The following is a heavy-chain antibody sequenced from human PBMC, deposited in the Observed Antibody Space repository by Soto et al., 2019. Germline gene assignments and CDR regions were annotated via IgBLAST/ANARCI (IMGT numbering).Heavy chain of an antibody. CDR3: AREVSGYDSSGHDX. V-gene: IGHV4-38-2*02. J-gene: IGHJ4*02. CDR2: IYHSGST. CDR1: GYSISSVYY. D-gene: IGHD3-22*01. Sequence: SETLSLTFAVSGYSISSVYYWGWIRQPPGKGLWWIWSIYHSGSTYYNPSLKIRVTISVDTSKNQFSLKLSSVTAADTAVYYCAREVSGYDSSGHDXWGQGTLVTVSX.